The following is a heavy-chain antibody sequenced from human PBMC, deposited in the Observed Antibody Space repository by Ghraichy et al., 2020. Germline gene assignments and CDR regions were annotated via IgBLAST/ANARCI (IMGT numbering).Heavy chain of an antibody. CDR2: ISYDGSNK. Sequence: GGSLRLSCAASGFTFSSYGMHWVRQAPGKGLEWVAVISYDGSNKYYADSVKGRFTISRDNSKNTLYLQMKSLRAEDTAVYYCAKDRGYSYAPFDYWGQGTLVTVSS. CDR3: AKDRGYSYAPFDY. D-gene: IGHD5-18*01. J-gene: IGHJ4*02. CDR1: GFTFSSYG. V-gene: IGHV3-30*18.